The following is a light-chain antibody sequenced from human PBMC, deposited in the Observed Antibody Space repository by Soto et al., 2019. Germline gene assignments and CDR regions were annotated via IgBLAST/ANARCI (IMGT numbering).Light chain of an antibody. CDR2: DVS. V-gene: IGLV2-11*01. CDR3: GSWDSSLSAYV. J-gene: IGLJ1*01. CDR1: SSDVGAYNF. Sequence: QSVLTQPRSVSGSPGQSVTISCTGTSSDVGAYNFVSWYQQQPGKAPKVMIYDVSKRPSGVPGRFSGSKSGTSATLGITGFQTGDEADYYCGSWDSSLSAYVFGTGTKVTVL.